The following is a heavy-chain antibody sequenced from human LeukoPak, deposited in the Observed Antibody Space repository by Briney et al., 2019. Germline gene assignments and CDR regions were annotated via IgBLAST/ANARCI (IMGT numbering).Heavy chain of an antibody. CDR2: ISSSGGRT. CDR3: AKDDLAGTTSDAFDI. CDR1: GFTFSSYA. J-gene: IGHJ3*02. D-gene: IGHD1-7*01. Sequence: AGSLRLSCAVSGFTFSSYAMSWVRQAPGEGLEWDSGISSSGGRTDYADSVKGRFTISRDNSKNTLYLQMNSLRAEDTALDYCAKDDLAGTTSDAFDIWGQGTMVTVSS. V-gene: IGHV3-23*01.